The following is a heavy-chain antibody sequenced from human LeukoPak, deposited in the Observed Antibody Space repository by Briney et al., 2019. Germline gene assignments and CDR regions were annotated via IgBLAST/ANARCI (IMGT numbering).Heavy chain of an antibody. J-gene: IGHJ4*02. CDR3: ARGQYYYGSGLDF. D-gene: IGHD3-10*01. V-gene: IGHV4-31*03. Sequence: SETLSLTCTVSGGSISSGGYYWSWIRQHPGKGLEWIGYIYYSGSTYYNPSLKSRVTISVDTSKNQFSLKLSSVTAADTAVYFCARGQYYYGSGLDFWGQGTLVTVSS. CDR1: GGSISSGGYY. CDR2: IYYSGST.